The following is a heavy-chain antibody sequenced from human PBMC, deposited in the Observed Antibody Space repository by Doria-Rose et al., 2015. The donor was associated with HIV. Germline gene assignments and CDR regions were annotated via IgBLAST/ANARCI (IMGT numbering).Heavy chain of an antibody. CDR1: GVSLSSPGMG. V-gene: IGHV2-26*01. D-gene: IGHD6-13*01. CDR2: IFSNDER. Sequence: QVQLVQSGPVLVKPTETLTLTCTVSGVSLSSPGMGVSWIRQPPGKALEWLANIFSNDERSYKTSLKSRLTIVRDTSKSQLVLTMTDMDPVDTATYYCARIKSSRWYHKYYFDFWGQGTLVIVSA. CDR3: ARIKSSRWYHKYYFDF. J-gene: IGHJ4*02.